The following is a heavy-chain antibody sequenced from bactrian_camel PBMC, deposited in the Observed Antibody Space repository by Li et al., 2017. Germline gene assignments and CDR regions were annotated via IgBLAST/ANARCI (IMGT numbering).Heavy chain of an antibody. J-gene: IGHJ6*01. Sequence: VQLVESGGGSVQSGSSLRLSCAASDYPWGSNCMGWFRQPPGKEREGVARIYTGSGNTYYADSVKGRFTISQDNAKNTVYLQMNSLKPEDTGVYYCAADWGNYYAPGAFGYWGQGTQVTVS. CDR3: AADWGNYYAPGAFGY. CDR1: DYPWGSNC. V-gene: IGHV3S40*01. CDR2: IYTGSGNT. D-gene: IGHD5*01.